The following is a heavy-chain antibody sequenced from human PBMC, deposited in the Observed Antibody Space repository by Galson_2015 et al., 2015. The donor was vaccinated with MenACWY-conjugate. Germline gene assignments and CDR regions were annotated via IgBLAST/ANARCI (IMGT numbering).Heavy chain of an antibody. V-gene: IGHV1-46*01. D-gene: IGHD5-18*01. CDR1: GYTFTSYY. CDR2: INPSGGLT. Sequence: SVKVSCKAFGYTFTSYYIHWVRQAPGQGLEWMGIINPSGGLTSYAQKFQGRITLTRDTSTSTVYMDMRSLRSEDTAVYYCAADRRQVRRGWLPYWGQGTLVTVSS. CDR3: AADRRQVRRGWLPY. J-gene: IGHJ4*02.